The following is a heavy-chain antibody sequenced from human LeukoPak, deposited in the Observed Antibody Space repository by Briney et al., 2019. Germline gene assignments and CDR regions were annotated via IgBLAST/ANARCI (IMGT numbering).Heavy chain of an antibody. J-gene: IGHJ3*02. D-gene: IGHD2-21*02. CDR2: IYPGDSDT. Sequence: GESLKISCKGSGYSFTSYWIGWVRQTPGKGLEWMGIIYPGDSDTRYSPSFQGQVTISADKSISTAYLQWSSLKASDTAMYYCARHIVVVTAIDAFDIWGQGTMVTVSS. CDR1: GYSFTSYW. CDR3: ARHIVVVTAIDAFDI. V-gene: IGHV5-51*01.